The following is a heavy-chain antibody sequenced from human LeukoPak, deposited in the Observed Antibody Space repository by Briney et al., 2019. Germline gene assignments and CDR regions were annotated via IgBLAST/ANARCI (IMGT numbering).Heavy chain of an antibody. CDR3: ARDLLNPRSCSSTSCS. D-gene: IGHD2-2*01. CDR2: INSEGSST. J-gene: IGHJ4*02. Sequence: GGSLRLSCAASGFTFSSYWMHWVRQAPGKGLVWVSRINSEGSSTSYADSLKGRFTISRDNAKNTLYLQMNSLRAEDTAVYYCARDLLNPRSCSSTSCSWGQGTLVTVSS. CDR1: GFTFSSYW. V-gene: IGHV3-74*01.